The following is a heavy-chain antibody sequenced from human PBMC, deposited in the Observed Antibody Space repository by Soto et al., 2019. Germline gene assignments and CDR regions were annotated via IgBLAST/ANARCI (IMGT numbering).Heavy chain of an antibody. CDR2: IYSTGST. J-gene: IGHJ4*02. D-gene: IGHD6-6*01. CDR3: AREDSSSPAAFDH. V-gene: IGHV4-61*01. Sequence: QVHLQESGPGLVKPSETLSLTCTVSGGSVNRYSYYCSWMRQPPGKALEWIGLIYSTGSTNYNPSLKSRVNISPATSSNQSSLKRNSVTAADTAVFYCAREDSSSPAAFDHWGQGILVTVSS. CDR1: GGSVNRYSYY.